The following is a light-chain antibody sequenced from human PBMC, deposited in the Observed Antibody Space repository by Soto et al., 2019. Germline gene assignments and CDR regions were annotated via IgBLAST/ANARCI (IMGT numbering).Light chain of an antibody. CDR1: QSVSSY. CDR3: QQRFNWPRFT. J-gene: IGKJ2*01. CDR2: DAS. V-gene: IGKV3-11*01. Sequence: EIVLTQSPATLSLSPGERATLSCRASQSVSSYLAWYQQKPGQAPRLLIYDASNRATGIPARFSGGGSGTDFTLTTSSREPEYFAVYYCQQRFNWPRFTFGQGTKLEIK.